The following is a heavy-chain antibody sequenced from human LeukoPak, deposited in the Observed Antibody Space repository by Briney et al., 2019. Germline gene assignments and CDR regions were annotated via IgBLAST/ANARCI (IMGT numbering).Heavy chain of an antibody. CDR1: GGSISSSSYY. CDR2: IYYSGST. CDR3: ARNYDFVSGSYRTYYFDY. V-gene: IGHV4-39*01. D-gene: IGHD3-16*02. Sequence: SETLSLTCTVSGGSISSSSYYWGWIRQPPGKGLEWIGSIYYSGSTYYNPSLKSRVTISVDTSKNQFSLKLSSVTAADTAVYYCARNYDFVSGSYRTYYFDYWGQGTLVTVSS. J-gene: IGHJ4*02.